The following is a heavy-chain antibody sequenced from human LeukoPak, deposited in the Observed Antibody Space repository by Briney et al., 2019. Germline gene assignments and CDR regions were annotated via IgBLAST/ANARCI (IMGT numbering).Heavy chain of an antibody. CDR2: MNPNSGNT. Sequence: ASVKVSCKASGYTFTSYDINWVRQATGQGLEWMGWMNPNSGNTGYAQKFQGRVTITRNTSISTAYMELSSLRSEDTAVYYCARGASGSSGIVGATTETFYYYYYMDVWGKGTTVTVSS. D-gene: IGHD1-26*01. V-gene: IGHV1-8*03. J-gene: IGHJ6*03. CDR3: ARGASGSSGIVGATTETFYYYYYMDV. CDR1: GYTFTSYD.